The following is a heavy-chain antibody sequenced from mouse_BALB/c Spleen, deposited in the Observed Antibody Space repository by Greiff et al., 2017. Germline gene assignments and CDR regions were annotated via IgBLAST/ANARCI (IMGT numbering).Heavy chain of an antibody. CDR2: IDPENGNT. D-gene: IGHD2-10*02. CDR1: GFNIKDYY. V-gene: IGHV14-1*02. J-gene: IGHJ3*01. Sequence: VQLKESGAELVRPGALVKLSCKASGFNIKDYYMHWVKQRPEQGLEWIGWIDPENGNTIYDPKFQGKASITADTSSNTAYLQLSSLTSEDTAVYYCARDGYGNSWLAYWGQGTLVTVSA. CDR3: ARDGYGNSWLAY.